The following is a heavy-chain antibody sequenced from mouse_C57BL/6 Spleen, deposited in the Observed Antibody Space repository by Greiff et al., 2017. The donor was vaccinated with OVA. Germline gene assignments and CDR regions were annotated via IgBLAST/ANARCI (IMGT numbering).Heavy chain of an antibody. J-gene: IGHJ3*01. V-gene: IGHV3-6*01. CDR3: ARDDDYVAWFAY. D-gene: IGHD2-4*01. CDR1: GYSITSGYY. Sequence: EVHLVESGPGLVKPSQSLSLTCSVTGYSITSGYYWNWIRQFPGNKLEWMGYISYDGSNNYNPSLKNRISITRDTSKNQFFLKLNSVTTEDTATYYCARDDDYVAWFAYWGQGTLVTVSA. CDR2: ISYDGSN.